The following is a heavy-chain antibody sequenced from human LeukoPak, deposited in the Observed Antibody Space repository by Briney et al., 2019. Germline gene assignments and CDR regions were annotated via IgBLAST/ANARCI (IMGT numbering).Heavy chain of an antibody. CDR3: AKGTLWENNFDY. CDR2: ISYDGSNK. D-gene: IGHD1-26*01. J-gene: IGHJ4*02. CDR1: GFTFSSYG. Sequence: GGSLRLSCAASGFTFSSYGMHWVRQAPGKGLEWVAVISYDGSNKYYADSVKGRFTISRDNSKNTLYLQMNSLRAEDTAVYYCAKGTLWENNFDYWGQGTLVTVPS. V-gene: IGHV3-30*18.